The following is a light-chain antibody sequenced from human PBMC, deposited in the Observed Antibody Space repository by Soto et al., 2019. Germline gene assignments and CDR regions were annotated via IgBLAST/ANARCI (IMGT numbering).Light chain of an antibody. V-gene: IGLV2-14*01. CDR2: EVR. CDR3: ISYTGSDTSYV. Sequence: QSALTQPASVYGSPGQSITISCTGTSSDVGSYNYVAWYQQFPGKTPKLMIYEVRNRPSGVSSRFSGSKSGNTASLTISGLQAEDEADYYCISYTGSDTSYVFGTGTKLTVL. CDR1: SSDVGSYNY. J-gene: IGLJ1*01.